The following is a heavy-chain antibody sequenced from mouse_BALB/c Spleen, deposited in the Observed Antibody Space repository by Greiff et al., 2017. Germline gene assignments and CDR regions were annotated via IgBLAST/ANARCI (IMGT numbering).Heavy chain of an antibody. D-gene: IGHD2-4*01. CDR2: ISSGGSYT. CDR3: ARPGDYDDAMDY. CDR1: GFTFSSYG. J-gene: IGHJ4*01. V-gene: IGHV5-6*01. Sequence: EVHLVESGGDLVKPGGSLKLSCAASGFTFSSYGMSWVRQTPDKRLEWVATISSGGSYTYYHDSVKGRFTISRDNAKNTLYLQMSSLKSEDTAMYYCARPGDYDDAMDYWGQGTSVTVSS.